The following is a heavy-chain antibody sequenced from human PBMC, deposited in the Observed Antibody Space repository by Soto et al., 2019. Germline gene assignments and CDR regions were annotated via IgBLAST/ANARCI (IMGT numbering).Heavy chain of an antibody. J-gene: IGHJ5*02. CDR2: INHTGGT. V-gene: IGHV4-34*01. CDR3: ATRITVFGLLIPPFDP. D-gene: IGHD3-3*01. Sequence: SETLSLTCAVYGGSVNGYYWNWIRQPPGKGLEWIGEINHTGGTHYNPSLKGRVTMSVDTSKNQFSLRLISVTAADTAIYYCATRITVFGLLIPPFDPWGQGTQVTVS. CDR1: GGSVNGYY.